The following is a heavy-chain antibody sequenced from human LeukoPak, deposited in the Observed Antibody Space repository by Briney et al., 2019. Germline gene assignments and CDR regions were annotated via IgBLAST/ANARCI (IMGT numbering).Heavy chain of an antibody. D-gene: IGHD1-26*01. J-gene: IGHJ3*02. CDR2: IIPIFGTA. V-gene: IGHV1-69*05. CDR1: GGTFSSYA. Sequence: SVKVSCKASGGTFSSYAISWVRQAPGQGLEWMGRIIPIFGTANYAQKFQGRVTITTDESTSTAYMELSSLRSEDTAVYYCARDWDSYSGRPDDAFDIWGQGTMVTVSS. CDR3: ARDWDSYSGRPDDAFDI.